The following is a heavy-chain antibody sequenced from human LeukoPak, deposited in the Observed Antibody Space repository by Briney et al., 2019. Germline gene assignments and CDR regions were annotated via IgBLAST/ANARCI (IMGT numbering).Heavy chain of an antibody. Sequence: GGSLRLSCAPSGFTFSSYAMSWVRQAPGKGLEWVAVISGGGSGTYYADSVRGRFTISRDNSKNTVYLQMNSLRAEDTAIYYCAKAVGSSGYFSRDAFDIWGQGTMVTASS. CDR2: ISGGGSGT. V-gene: IGHV3-23*01. CDR3: AKAVGSSGYFSRDAFDI. CDR1: GFTFSSYA. D-gene: IGHD3-22*01. J-gene: IGHJ3*02.